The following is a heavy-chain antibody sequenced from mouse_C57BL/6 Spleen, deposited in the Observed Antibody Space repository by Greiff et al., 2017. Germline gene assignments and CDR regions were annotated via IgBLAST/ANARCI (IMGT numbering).Heavy chain of an antibody. V-gene: IGHV5-9-1*02. CDR3: TRAVYYGSSYGYWYFDV. CDR2: ISSGGDYI. Sequence: EVKLQESGEGLVKPGGSLKLSCAASGFTFSSYAMSWVRQTPEKRLEWVAYISSGGDYIYYADTVKGRFTISRDNARNPLYLHMSSLKSEDTAMYYCTRAVYYGSSYGYWYFDVWGTGTTVTVSS. J-gene: IGHJ1*03. CDR1: GFTFSSYA. D-gene: IGHD1-1*01.